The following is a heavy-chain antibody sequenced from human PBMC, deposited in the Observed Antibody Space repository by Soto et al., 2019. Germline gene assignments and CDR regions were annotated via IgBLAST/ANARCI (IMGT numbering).Heavy chain of an antibody. Sequence: QLQLQESGPGLVKPSETLSLTCTVSGGSISSSSYYWGWIRQPPGKGLEWIGSIYYSGSSYYNPSLEPRVTIADDTSKIQFSLKLSSVPAADTAVYYCARQPYCSSTSCYPFSYWFDPWGQGTLVTVSS. CDR2: IYYSGSS. CDR1: GGSISSSSYY. D-gene: IGHD2-2*01. V-gene: IGHV4-39*01. CDR3: ARQPYCSSTSCYPFSYWFDP. J-gene: IGHJ5*02.